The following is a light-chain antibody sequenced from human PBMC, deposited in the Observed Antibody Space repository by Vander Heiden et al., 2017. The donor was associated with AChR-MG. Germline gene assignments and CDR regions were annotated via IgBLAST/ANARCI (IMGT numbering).Light chain of an antibody. J-gene: IGLJ3*02. CDR2: GNS. CDR3: QSYDSSQNSPV. V-gene: IGLV1-40*01. CDR1: SSHLGAVYD. Sequence: QSVLTQPPSVSGAPGQRVTVSCTGSSSHLGAVYDVYWYTPLPITAPRLVIFGNSNRPSAVPDRFSGSKSGTSASLAISWLQPEDEADYFCQSYDSSQNSPVFGGGTKVTVL.